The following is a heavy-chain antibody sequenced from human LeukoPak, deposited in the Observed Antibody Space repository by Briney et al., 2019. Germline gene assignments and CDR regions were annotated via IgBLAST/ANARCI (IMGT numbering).Heavy chain of an antibody. Sequence: ASVKVSCTASGGTFSSYAISWVRQAPGQGLEWMGGIIPIFGTANYAQKFQGRVTITADESTSTAYMELSSLRSEDTAVYYCARVMDTAMVTGYYYGMDVWGQGTTVTVSS. J-gene: IGHJ6*02. CDR1: GGTFSSYA. CDR3: ARVMDTAMVTGYYYGMDV. D-gene: IGHD5-18*01. V-gene: IGHV1-69*01. CDR2: IIPIFGTA.